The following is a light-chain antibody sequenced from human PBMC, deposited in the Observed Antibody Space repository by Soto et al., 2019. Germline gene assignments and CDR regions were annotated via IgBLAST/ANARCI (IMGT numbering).Light chain of an antibody. CDR2: DVS. Sequence: DIVLTQSPATLSLSPGERATLSCWASQSVSNSLAWYQQRPGQSPRLLLYDVSTRATGIPARFCGSGSGTDFTLTISSLETEDFVVYYCQQRTNLPLTFGGGTQVEI. CDR3: QQRTNLPLT. J-gene: IGKJ4*01. CDR1: QSVSNS. V-gene: IGKV3-11*01.